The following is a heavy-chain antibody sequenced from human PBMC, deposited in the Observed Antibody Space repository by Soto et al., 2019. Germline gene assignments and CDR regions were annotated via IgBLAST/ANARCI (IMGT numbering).Heavy chain of an antibody. D-gene: IGHD2-8*01. CDR2: IYNSGST. CDR3: AALKRMVAGDY. Sequence: QVQLQESGPGLVKPSETLSLTCTVSGGSVRSDNYYWSWIRQPPGKGLEWIGYIYNSGSTKYNPSLESRVTIPGDTSDNQSSLNLISVTTADTAVYYCAALKRMVAGDYWGQGALVTVSS. CDR1: GGSVRSDNYY. V-gene: IGHV4-61*01. J-gene: IGHJ4*02.